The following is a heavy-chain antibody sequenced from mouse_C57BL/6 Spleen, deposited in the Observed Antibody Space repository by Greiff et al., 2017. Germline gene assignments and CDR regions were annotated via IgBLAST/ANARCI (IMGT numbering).Heavy chain of an antibody. CDR3: ARSYDGYWAWFAY. CDR1: GYSITSGYY. Sequence: EVKLVESGPGLVKPSQSLSLTCSVTGYSITSGYYWNWIRQFPGNKLEWMGYISYDGSNNYNPSLKNRISITRDTSKNQFFLKLNSVTTEDTATYYCARSYDGYWAWFAYWGQGTLVTVSA. J-gene: IGHJ3*01. D-gene: IGHD2-3*01. V-gene: IGHV3-6*01. CDR2: ISYDGSN.